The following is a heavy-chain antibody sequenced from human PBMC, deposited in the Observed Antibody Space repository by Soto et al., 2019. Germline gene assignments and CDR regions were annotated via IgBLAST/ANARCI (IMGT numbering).Heavy chain of an antibody. CDR2: IKQDGSEK. CDR1: GSTFSSYW. J-gene: IGHJ6*03. V-gene: IGHV3-7*01. CDR3: ARIGYCTNGVCYNYYYYYYMDV. D-gene: IGHD2-8*01. Sequence: PGGSLRLSCAASGSTFSSYWMSLVRQAPGKGLEWVANIKQDGSEKYYVDSVKGRFTISRDNAKNSLYLQMNSLRAEDTAVYYCARIGYCTNGVCYNYYYYYYMDVWGKGTTVTVSS.